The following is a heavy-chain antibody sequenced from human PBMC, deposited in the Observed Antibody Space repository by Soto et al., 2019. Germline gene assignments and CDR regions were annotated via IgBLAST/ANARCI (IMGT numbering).Heavy chain of an antibody. V-gene: IGHV3-33*01. Sequence: GGSLRLSCAASGFTFSSYRMHWVRQAPGKGLEWVAVMWSEGGNKHYADSVKGRFTISRDNSQNTLYLQMNSLRAEDTAVYYCARDPPDDSSGYFSLDYWGQGT. CDR2: MWSEGGNK. CDR1: GFTFSSYR. J-gene: IGHJ4*02. CDR3: ARDPPDDSSGYFSLDY. D-gene: IGHD3-22*01.